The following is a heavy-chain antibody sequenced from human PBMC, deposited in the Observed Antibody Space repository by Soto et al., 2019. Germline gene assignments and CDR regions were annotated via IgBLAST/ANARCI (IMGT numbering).Heavy chain of an antibody. Sequence: QVQLQQWGAGLLKPSETLSPTCAAYGGPLSGHYGSWIRHYPGRGRGWIAEINHRGSTNYNPSLKSRVTMSVDTSKNQFSLRLGSVTAADTAVYYCARGYPRSIFSTALATSYWFDSWGQGGLVTVSS. CDR3: ARGYPRSIFSTALATSYWFDS. CDR1: GGPLSGHY. D-gene: IGHD2-21*01. J-gene: IGHJ5*01. CDR2: INHRGST. V-gene: IGHV4-34*01.